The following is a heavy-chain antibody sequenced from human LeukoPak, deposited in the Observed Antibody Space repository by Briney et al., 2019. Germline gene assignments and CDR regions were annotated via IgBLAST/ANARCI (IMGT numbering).Heavy chain of an antibody. CDR3: ARGYSGYDYFDY. CDR1: GYTFTSYA. Sequence: GASVKVFCKASGYTFTSYAMHWVRQAPGQRLEWMGWINAGNGNTKYSQKFQGRVTITRDTSASTAYMELSSLRSEDTAVYYCARGYSGYDYFDYWGQGTLVTVSS. J-gene: IGHJ4*02. D-gene: IGHD5-12*01. CDR2: INAGNGNT. V-gene: IGHV1-3*01.